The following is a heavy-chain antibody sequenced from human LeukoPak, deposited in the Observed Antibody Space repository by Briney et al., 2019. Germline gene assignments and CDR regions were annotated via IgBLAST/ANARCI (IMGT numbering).Heavy chain of an antibody. CDR2: IQNDGSDK. CDR3: AREGGRAVPGRFDQ. J-gene: IGHJ4*02. CDR1: GINFRSSG. V-gene: IGHV3-30*02. Sequence: GGSLRLSCAASGINFRSSGMHWVRQAPGKGLEWVIFIQNDGSDKYYAASVKGRFTISRDNSKNTVYLHMASLRADDTALYYCAREGGRAVPGRFDQWGQGTLVTVSS. D-gene: IGHD6-13*01.